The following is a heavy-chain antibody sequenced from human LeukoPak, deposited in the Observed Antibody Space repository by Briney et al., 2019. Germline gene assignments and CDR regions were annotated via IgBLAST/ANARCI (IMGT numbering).Heavy chain of an antibody. CDR1: GYSISSGYY. J-gene: IGHJ3*02. Sequence: SETLSLTCAVSGYSISSGYYWGWIRQPPGKGLEWIGSIYHSGSTYYNPSLKSRVTISVDTSNNQFSLKLSSVTAADTAVYYCARSLCSSTSCYTGDAFDIWGQGTMVTVSS. D-gene: IGHD2-2*02. V-gene: IGHV4-38-2*01. CDR2: IYHSGST. CDR3: ARSLCSSTSCYTGDAFDI.